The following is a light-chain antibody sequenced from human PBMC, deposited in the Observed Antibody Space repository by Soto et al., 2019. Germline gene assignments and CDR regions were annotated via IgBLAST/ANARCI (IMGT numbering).Light chain of an antibody. J-gene: IGLJ1*01. CDR3: QTWGTGIPCV. Sequence: QLVLTQSPSASASLGASVKLTCTLSSGHSSYAIAWHQQQPEKGPRYLMKLNSDGSHSKGDGIPDRFSGSSSGAERYLTISSLQSEDEADYYCQTWGTGIPCVFGTGTKLTVL. CDR2: LNSDGSH. V-gene: IGLV4-69*01. CDR1: SGHSSYA.